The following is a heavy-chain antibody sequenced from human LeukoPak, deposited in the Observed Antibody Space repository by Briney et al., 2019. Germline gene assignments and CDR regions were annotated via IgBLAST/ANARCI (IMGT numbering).Heavy chain of an antibody. CDR3: AREYSSSWYEDAFDI. V-gene: IGHV3-30-3*01. J-gene: IGHJ3*02. CDR1: GFTFSSYA. CDR2: ISYDGSNK. Sequence: GRSLRLSCAASGFTFSSYAMHWVRQAPGKGLEWVAVISYDGSNKYYADSVKGRFTISRDNSKNTLYLQMNSLRAEDTAVYYCAREYSSSWYEDAFDIWGQGTMVTVSS. D-gene: IGHD6-13*01.